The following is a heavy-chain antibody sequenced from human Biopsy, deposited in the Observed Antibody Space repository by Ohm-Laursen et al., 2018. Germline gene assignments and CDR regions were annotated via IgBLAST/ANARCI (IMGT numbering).Heavy chain of an antibody. CDR3: ARGSSYGYDFDY. J-gene: IGHJ4*02. V-gene: IGHV4-59*01. CDR1: GDSISSYY. CDR2: VYYTGST. Sequence: GTLSLTCPVSGDSISSYYWSWIRQPPGKGLQWIGYVYYTGSTDYNPSLQSRVTISVDTSKNHFSLRLSSVTAADAAVYFCARGSSYGYDFDYWGQGTLVAVSS. D-gene: IGHD5-18*01.